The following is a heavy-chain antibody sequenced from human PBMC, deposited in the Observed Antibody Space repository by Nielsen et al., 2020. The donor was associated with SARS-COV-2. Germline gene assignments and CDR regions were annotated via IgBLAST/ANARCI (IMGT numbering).Heavy chain of an antibody. D-gene: IGHD7-27*01. J-gene: IGHJ5*02. CDR1: GFTFSSYA. CDR3: AKDTPLGIPNWFDP. Sequence: GESLKISCAASGFTFSSYAMSWVRQAPGKGLEWVSAISGSGGSTYYADSVKGRFTISRDNSKNTPYLQMNSLRAEDTAVYYCAKDTPLGIPNWFDPWGQGTLVTVSS. V-gene: IGHV3-23*01. CDR2: ISGSGGST.